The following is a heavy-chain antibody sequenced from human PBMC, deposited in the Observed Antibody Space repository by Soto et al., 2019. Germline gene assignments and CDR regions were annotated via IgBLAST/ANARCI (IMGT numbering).Heavy chain of an antibody. D-gene: IGHD1-1*01. CDR3: ATWHEREHAYDV. V-gene: IGHV3-53*01. CDR2: LYDVDGS. Sequence: DVQLVESGGGLIQPGASLRLSCAAFGLTISGKKYVAWVRQAPGKGLEWVSALYDVDGSFYADSVKGRFTTSSDSSKTTVYPQMNDLRPDDTAVYYCATWHEREHAYDVWGQGTTVTVSS. CDR1: GLTISGKKY. J-gene: IGHJ3*01.